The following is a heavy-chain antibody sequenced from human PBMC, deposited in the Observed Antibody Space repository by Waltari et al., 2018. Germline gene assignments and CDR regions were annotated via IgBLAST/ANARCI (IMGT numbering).Heavy chain of an antibody. Sequence: QLQLQESGPGLVKPSETLSLTCTVSGGSISSSSYYWGWIRQPPGKGLEWLGSIYYSGSTYYNPSLKSRVTISVDTSKNQFSLKLSSVTAADTAVYYCARRSSSPGYYYYGMDVWGQGTTVTVSS. CDR1: GGSISSSSYY. CDR2: IYYSGST. J-gene: IGHJ6*02. CDR3: ARRSSSPGYYYYGMDV. V-gene: IGHV4-39*01. D-gene: IGHD6-6*01.